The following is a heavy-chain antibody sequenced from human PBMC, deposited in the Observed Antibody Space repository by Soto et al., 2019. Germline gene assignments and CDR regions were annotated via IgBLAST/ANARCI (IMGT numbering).Heavy chain of an antibody. J-gene: IGHJ4*02. D-gene: IGHD5-18*01. Sequence: ASVKVSCKASGGTFSSYAISWVRQAPGQRLEWMGWINAGNGNTKYSQKFQGRVTITRDTSASTAYMELSSLRSEDTAVYYCARVSGYYLPDYWGKGTLVTVSS. CDR3: ARVSGYYLPDY. CDR2: INAGNGNT. V-gene: IGHV1-3*01. CDR1: GGTFSSYA.